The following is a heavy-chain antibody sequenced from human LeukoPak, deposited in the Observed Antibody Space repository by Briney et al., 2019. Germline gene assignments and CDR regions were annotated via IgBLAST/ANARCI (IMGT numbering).Heavy chain of an antibody. D-gene: IGHD5-18*01. V-gene: IGHV1-8*01. Sequence: VASVKVSCKASGYTFTSYDINWVRQATGQGLEWMGWMNPNSGNTGYAQKFQGRVTMTRNTSISTAYMELSSPRSEDTAVYYCARVGLDTAMVTQYYYYYGMDVWGQGTTVTVSS. J-gene: IGHJ6*02. CDR1: GYTFTSYD. CDR3: ARVGLDTAMVTQYYYYYGMDV. CDR2: MNPNSGNT.